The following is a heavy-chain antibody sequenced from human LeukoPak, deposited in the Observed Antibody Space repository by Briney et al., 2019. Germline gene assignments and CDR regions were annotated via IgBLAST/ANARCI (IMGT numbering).Heavy chain of an antibody. CDR3: ALLTVACDFDY. Sequence: PGGSLRLSCVVSRFPFSIYEMNWVRQAPGKGLEWVSNIHSSGTVKYYSDSVKGRFSISRDNAKSSLYLQMNSLRVEDTAVYYCALLTVACDFDYWGQGALVTVSS. J-gene: IGHJ4*02. V-gene: IGHV3-48*03. CDR1: RFPFSIYE. D-gene: IGHD1-20*01. CDR2: IHSSGTVK.